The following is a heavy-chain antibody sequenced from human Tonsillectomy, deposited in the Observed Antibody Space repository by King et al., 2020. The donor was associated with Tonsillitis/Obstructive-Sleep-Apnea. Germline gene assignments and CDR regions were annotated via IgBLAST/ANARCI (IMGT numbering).Heavy chain of an antibody. V-gene: IGHV4-34*01. Sequence: VQLQQWGAGLLKPSETLSLTCAVYGGSFSGYYWSWIRQPPGKGLEWIGEINHSGSTNYNPSLKSRVTISVNTSKNQFSLKLSSVTAADTAVYYCARRDCSSTSCYTWWLCLGYAFDIWGQGTMVTVSS. J-gene: IGHJ3*02. D-gene: IGHD2-2*02. CDR1: GGSFSGYY. CDR2: INHSGST. CDR3: ARRDCSSTSCYTWWLCLGYAFDI.